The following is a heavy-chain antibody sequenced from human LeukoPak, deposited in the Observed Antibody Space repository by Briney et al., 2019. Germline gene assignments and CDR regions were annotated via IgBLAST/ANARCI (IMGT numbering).Heavy chain of an antibody. V-gene: IGHV3-33*01. CDR2: IWYDGSNK. CDR1: GFTFSSYG. D-gene: IGHD3-3*01. CDR3: ARPYDFWSGYFDY. Sequence: PGRSLRLSCAASGFTFSSYGMHWVRQAPGKGLEWVAVIWYDGSNKYYADSVKGRFTISRVNSKNTLYLQMNSLRAEDTAVYYCARPYDFWSGYFDYWGQGTLVTVSS. J-gene: IGHJ4*02.